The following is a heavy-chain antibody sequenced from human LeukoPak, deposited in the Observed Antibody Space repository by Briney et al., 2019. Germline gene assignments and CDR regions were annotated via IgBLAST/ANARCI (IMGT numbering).Heavy chain of an antibody. CDR3: ARDRGTGPFDY. CDR1: GGAISSYY. CDR2: IYTSGST. J-gene: IGHJ4*02. Sequence: SETLSLTCTVSGGAISSYYWSWIRQPAGKGLEWIGRIYTSGSTNYNPSLKRRRTMSVDTAKNQFSLKLSSVTAADTAVYYCARDRGTGPFDYWGQGNLVTVSS. D-gene: IGHD1/OR15-1a*01. V-gene: IGHV4-4*07.